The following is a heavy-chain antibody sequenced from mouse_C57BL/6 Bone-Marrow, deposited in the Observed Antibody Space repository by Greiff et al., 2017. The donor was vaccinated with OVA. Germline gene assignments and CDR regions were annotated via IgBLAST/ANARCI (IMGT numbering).Heavy chain of an antibody. Sequence: EVKLVESGGGLVKPGGSLKLSCAASGFTFSSYAMSWVRQTPEKRLEWVAYISSGGDYIYYADTVKGRFTISRDNARNTLYLQMSSLKSEDTAMYYCTRDQYYGPWFAYWGQGTLVTVSA. J-gene: IGHJ3*01. CDR3: TRDQYYGPWFAY. CDR1: GFTFSSYA. D-gene: IGHD1-2*01. CDR2: ISSGGDYI. V-gene: IGHV5-9-1*02.